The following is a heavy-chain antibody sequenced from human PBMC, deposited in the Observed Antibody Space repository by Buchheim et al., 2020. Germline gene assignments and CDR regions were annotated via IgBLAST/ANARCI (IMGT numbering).Heavy chain of an antibody. V-gene: IGHV3-7*03. J-gene: IGHJ5*02. CDR2: IKEDGSEK. D-gene: IGHD2-2*01. CDR3: AREGSRQQLLYP. Sequence: EVQLVESGGGLVQPGGSLRLSCAASGFTFSTYWMSWVRQAPGKGLEWVANIKEDGSEKYYVDSVKGRFTISREHARNSLSLQMNSLRAEDTAVYYCAREGSRQQLLYPWGQGTL. CDR1: GFTFSTYW.